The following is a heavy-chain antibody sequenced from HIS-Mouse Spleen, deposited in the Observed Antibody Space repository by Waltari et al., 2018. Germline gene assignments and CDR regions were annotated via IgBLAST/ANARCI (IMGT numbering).Heavy chain of an antibody. Sequence: QVQLVESGGGVGQPGRSLRLSCAASGFTLRSYGMHWVRQAPGKGLEWVAVISYDGSNKYYADSVKGRFTISRDNSKNTLYLQMNSLRAEDTAVYYCAKDRGSPLYFDYWGQGTLVTVSS. D-gene: IGHD1-26*01. CDR1: GFTLRSYG. CDR2: ISYDGSNK. CDR3: AKDRGSPLYFDY. J-gene: IGHJ4*02. V-gene: IGHV3-30*18.